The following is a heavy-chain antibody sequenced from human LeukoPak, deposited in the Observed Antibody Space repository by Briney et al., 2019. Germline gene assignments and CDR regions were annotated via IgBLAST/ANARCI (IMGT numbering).Heavy chain of an antibody. V-gene: IGHV1-3*03. CDR1: GYTFTSYA. CDR3: ARGPRGWFDP. CDR2: INAGNGNT. Sequence: VASVKVSCKASGYTFTSYAMHWVRQAPGQRLEWMGWINAGNGNTKYSQEFQGRVTITRDTSASTAYMELSSLRAEDTAVYYCARGPRGWFDPWGQGTLVTVSS. J-gene: IGHJ5*02.